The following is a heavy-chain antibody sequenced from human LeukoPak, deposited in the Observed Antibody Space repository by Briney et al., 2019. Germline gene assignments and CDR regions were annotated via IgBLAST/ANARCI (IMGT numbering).Heavy chain of an antibody. J-gene: IGHJ4*02. Sequence: GGSLRLSCAASGFTFSDAWMSWVRQAPGKGLEWVGRIKTKSDDKTTDYAAPVKGRFTISRDDSKNTAYLQMTSLKPEDTAVYYCAALRPFDYWGQGTLVTVSS. CDR2: IKTKSDDKTT. V-gene: IGHV3-15*01. CDR3: AALRPFDY. CDR1: GFTFSDAW. D-gene: IGHD3-16*01.